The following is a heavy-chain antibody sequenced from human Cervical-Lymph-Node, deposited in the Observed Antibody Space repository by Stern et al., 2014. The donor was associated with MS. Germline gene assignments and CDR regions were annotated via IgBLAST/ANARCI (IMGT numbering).Heavy chain of an antibody. CDR1: GYTFTSYG. J-gene: IGHJ6*02. D-gene: IGHD4-11*01. Sequence: QVQLVQSGAAVKKPGASVTVSCNASGYTFTSYGISWVRQAPGQGLEWMGWVSAYKGDTHYAQKLRGRVTRTTDTYTSTAQTVLGSLRSDDTAVYYCAREEYSNYGMDVWGQGTTVTVSS. CDR2: VSAYKGDT. V-gene: IGHV1-18*04. CDR3: AREEYSNYGMDV.